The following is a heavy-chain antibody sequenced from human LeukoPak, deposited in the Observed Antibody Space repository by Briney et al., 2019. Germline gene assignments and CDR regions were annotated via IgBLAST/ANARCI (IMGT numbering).Heavy chain of an antibody. V-gene: IGHV1-18*04. J-gene: IGHJ4*02. CDR1: GYTFTSYG. CDR3: SEGYSNSNPNPLDY. D-gene: IGHD5-18*01. CDR2: ISAYNGNT. Sequence: ASVKVSCTASGYTFTSYGISWVRQAPGQGLEWMGWISAYNGNTNYAQKLQGRVTITTDTSTSTAYMELRSLRSDDTAVDFFSEGYSNSNPNPLDYWGQGTLGTGSS.